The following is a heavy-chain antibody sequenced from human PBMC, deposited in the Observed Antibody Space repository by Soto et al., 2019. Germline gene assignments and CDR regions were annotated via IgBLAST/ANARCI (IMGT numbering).Heavy chain of an antibody. CDR1: GGSFSGYY. CDR3: ARVDYGDYDILTYYMDV. V-gene: IGHV4-34*01. CDR2: INHSGST. J-gene: IGHJ6*03. D-gene: IGHD4-17*01. Sequence: SETLSLTCAVYGGSFSGYYWSWIRQPPGKGLEWIGEINHSGSTNYNPSLKSRVTISVDTSKNQFSLKLSSVTAADTAVYYCARVDYGDYDILTYYMDVWGKGTTVTVSS.